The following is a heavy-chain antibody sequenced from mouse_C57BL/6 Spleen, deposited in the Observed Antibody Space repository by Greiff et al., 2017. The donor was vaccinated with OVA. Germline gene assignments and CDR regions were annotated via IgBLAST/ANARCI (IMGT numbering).Heavy chain of an antibody. CDR3: ARDDYGSGYYFDY. V-gene: IGHV5-4*01. CDR1: GFTFSSYA. D-gene: IGHD1-1*01. J-gene: IGHJ2*01. CDR2: ISDGGSYT. Sequence: EVKVVESGGGLVKPGGSLKLSCAASGFTFSSYAMSWVRQTPEKRLEWVATISDGGSYTYYPDNVKGRFTISRDNAKNNLYLQMSHLKSEDTAMYYCARDDYGSGYYFDYWGQGTTLTVSS.